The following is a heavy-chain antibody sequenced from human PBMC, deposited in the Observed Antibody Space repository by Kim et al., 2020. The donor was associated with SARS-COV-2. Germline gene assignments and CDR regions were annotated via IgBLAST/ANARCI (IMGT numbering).Heavy chain of an antibody. V-gene: IGHV4-34*01. CDR3: ASAYSAPEGSSSWYSDY. CDR1: GGSFSGYY. D-gene: IGHD6-13*01. Sequence: SETLSLTCAVYGGSFSGYYWSWIRQPPGKGLEWIGEINHSGSTNYNPSLKSRVTISVDTSKNQFSLKLSSVTAADTAVYYCASAYSAPEGSSSWYSDYWGQGTLVTVSS. CDR2: INHSGST. J-gene: IGHJ4*02.